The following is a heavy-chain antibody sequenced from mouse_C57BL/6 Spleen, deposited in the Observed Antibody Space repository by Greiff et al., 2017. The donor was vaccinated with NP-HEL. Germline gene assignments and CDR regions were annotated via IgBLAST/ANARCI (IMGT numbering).Heavy chain of an antibody. D-gene: IGHD1-1*01. V-gene: IGHV7-3*01. J-gene: IGHJ4*01. CDR1: GFTFTDYY. CDR2: IRNKANGYTT. Sequence: EVKLVESGGGLVQPGGSLSLSCAASGFTFTDYYMSWVRQPPGKALEWLGFIRNKANGYTTEYSASVKGRFTISRDNSQSILYLQMNALRAEDSATYYCARSYYGSSYDSYAMDYWGQGTSVTVSS. CDR3: ARSYYGSSYDSYAMDY.